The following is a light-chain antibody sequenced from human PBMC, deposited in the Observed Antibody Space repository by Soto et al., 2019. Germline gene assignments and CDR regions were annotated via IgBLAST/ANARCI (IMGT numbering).Light chain of an antibody. CDR1: SSDVGAYNY. V-gene: IGLV2-8*01. CDR3: SSYAGSNNPWV. J-gene: IGLJ3*02. Sequence: QSVLTQPPSASGSPGQSVTISCTGTSSDVGAYNYVCWYQQHPGKAPKLIISEVTKRPSGVPDRFSGSKSGNTASLTVTGLQAEDEADYYRSSYAGSNNPWVFGGGTKLTVL. CDR2: EVT.